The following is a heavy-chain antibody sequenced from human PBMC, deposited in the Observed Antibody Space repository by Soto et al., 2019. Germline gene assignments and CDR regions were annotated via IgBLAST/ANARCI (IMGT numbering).Heavy chain of an antibody. CDR1: GFTVSSNY. CDR3: ARDNTLDAFDI. V-gene: IGHV3-53*02. Sequence: EVQLVETGGGLIQPGGSLRLSCAASGFTVSSNYMSWVRQAPGKGLEWVSVIYSGGSTYYADSVKGRFTISRDNSKNTLYLQMNSLRAEDTAVYYCARDNTLDAFDIWGLGTMVTVSS. CDR2: IYSGGST. J-gene: IGHJ3*02.